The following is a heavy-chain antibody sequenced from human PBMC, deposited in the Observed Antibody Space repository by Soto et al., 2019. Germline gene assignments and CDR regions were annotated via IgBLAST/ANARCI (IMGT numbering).Heavy chain of an antibody. J-gene: IGHJ6*03. CDR2: INHSGST. V-gene: IGHV4-34*01. CDR1: GGSFSGYY. CDR3: ARGPGVVIRNYYYLDV. Sequence: QVQLQQWGAGLLKPSETLSLTCAVYGGSFSGYYWSWIRQPPGKGLEWIGEINHSGSTNYNPSLKSRVTISVDTSKNQFSLKLSSVTAADTAVYYCARGPGVVIRNYYYLDVWGKGTTVTVSS. D-gene: IGHD3-3*01.